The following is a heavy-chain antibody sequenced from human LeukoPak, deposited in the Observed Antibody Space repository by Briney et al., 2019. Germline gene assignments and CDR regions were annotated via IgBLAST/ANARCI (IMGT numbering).Heavy chain of an antibody. CDR3: ARDHRYAFDN. J-gene: IGHJ4*01. CDR2: IGISSGNT. V-gene: IGHV3-48*01. D-gene: IGHD5-12*01. CDR1: GFNFIDYS. Sequence: PGGSLRLSCAASGFNFIDYSMNCVRQAPGKGLEWISYIGISSGNTKYADSAKGRFTISRDKARNSLYLQMNSLRVEDTAVYYCARDHRYAFDNWGHGTLVTVS.